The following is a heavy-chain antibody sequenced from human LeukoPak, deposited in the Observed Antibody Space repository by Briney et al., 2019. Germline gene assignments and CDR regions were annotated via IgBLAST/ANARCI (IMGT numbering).Heavy chain of an antibody. CDR1: GYPFTTYE. J-gene: IGHJ5*02. Sequence: ASVKVSCKTSGYPFTTYEINWVRQAAGQGLEWMGWVHPNTGNTAYAQRFQGSGTMTRDTSISTAYMELSSLTSNDTAVYFCARGPRNDPWGQGTLVTVSS. D-gene: IGHD1-14*01. V-gene: IGHV1-8*01. CDR3: ARGPRNDP. CDR2: VHPNTGNT.